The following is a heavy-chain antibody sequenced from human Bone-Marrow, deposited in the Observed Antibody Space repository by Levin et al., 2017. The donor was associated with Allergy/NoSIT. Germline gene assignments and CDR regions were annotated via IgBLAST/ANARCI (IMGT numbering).Heavy chain of an antibody. D-gene: IGHD2-2*01. CDR1: GGTFSSFA. Sequence: SVKVSCKASGGTFSSFAVSWVRQAPGQGLEWMGSIIPVFDTTNYAQKFQGRVTITADESANIAYMQLSSLRSEDTAIYYCARDPLLYCSSASCPLRHWFDPWGQGTLVTVSS. V-gene: IGHV1-69*13. CDR3: ARDPLLYCSSASCPLRHWFDP. CDR2: IIPVFDTT. J-gene: IGHJ5*02.